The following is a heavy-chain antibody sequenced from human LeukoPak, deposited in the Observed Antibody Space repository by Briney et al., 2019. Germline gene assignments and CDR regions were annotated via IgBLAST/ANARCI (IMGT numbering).Heavy chain of an antibody. V-gene: IGHV4-59*05. D-gene: IGHD6-13*01. CDR1: GGPISSYY. CDR3: ARGAAAWSIDY. J-gene: IGHJ4*02. CDR2: IYYSGST. Sequence: SETLSLTCTVSGGPISSYYWSWIRRPPGKGLEWIGSIYYSGSTYYNPSLRSRVTISVDTSKNQFSLKLSSVTAADTAVYYCARGAAAWSIDYWGQGTLVTVSS.